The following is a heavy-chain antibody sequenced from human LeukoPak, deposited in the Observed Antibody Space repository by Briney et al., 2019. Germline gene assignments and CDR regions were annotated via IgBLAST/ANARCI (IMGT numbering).Heavy chain of an antibody. D-gene: IGHD2-15*01. Sequence: GGSLRLSCAASGFTFSDYYMSWIRQAPGKGLEWVSGINWNGGSTGYADSVKGRFTISRDNAKNSLYLQMNSLRAEDTAVYYCARETDCSGGSCYSNYYYYYMDVWGKGTTVTVSS. CDR2: INWNGGST. CDR1: GFTFSDYY. V-gene: IGHV3-20*04. J-gene: IGHJ6*03. CDR3: ARETDCSGGSCYSNYYYYYMDV.